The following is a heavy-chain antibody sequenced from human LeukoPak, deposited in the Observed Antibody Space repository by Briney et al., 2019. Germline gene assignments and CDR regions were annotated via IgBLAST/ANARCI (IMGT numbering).Heavy chain of an antibody. Sequence: ASVKVSCKASGYTFTGYYIHWVRQAPGQGLEWMGGIIPIFGTANYAQKFQGRVTITTDESTSTAYMELSSLRSEDTAVYYCARGFGSGSYYQSLFDYWGQGTLVTVSS. D-gene: IGHD3-10*01. CDR3: ARGFGSGSYYQSLFDY. V-gene: IGHV1-69*05. CDR1: GYTFTGYY. J-gene: IGHJ4*02. CDR2: IIPIFGTA.